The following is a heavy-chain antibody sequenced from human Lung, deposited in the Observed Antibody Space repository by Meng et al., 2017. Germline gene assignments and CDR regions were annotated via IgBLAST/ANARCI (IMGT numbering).Heavy chain of an antibody. CDR1: GYTFTGYY. V-gene: IGHV1-2*06. CDR3: ASVGACGGDCYTFDY. Sequence: QVQLVQSGAEVRQPGASVKVSRTASGYTFTGYYMHWVRQAPGQGLEWMGRINTNSGGTNYAQKFQGRVTMTRDTSISTAYMELSRLRSDDTAAYYCASVGACGGDCYTFDYWGQGTLVTVSS. J-gene: IGHJ4*02. D-gene: IGHD2-21*02. CDR2: INTNSGGT.